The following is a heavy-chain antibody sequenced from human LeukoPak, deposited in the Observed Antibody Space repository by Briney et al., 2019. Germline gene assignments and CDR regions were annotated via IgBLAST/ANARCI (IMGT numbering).Heavy chain of an antibody. CDR3: ARQLGYFDY. Sequence: SETLSLTCTVSGGSISSYYWSWIRQPPGKGLEWIGYIYYSGSTNYNPSLKSRVTISVDTSKNQFFLKLSSVTAADTAVYYCARQLGYFDYWGQGTLVTVSS. D-gene: IGHD6-13*01. CDR2: IYYSGST. J-gene: IGHJ4*02. CDR1: GGSISSYY. V-gene: IGHV4-59*01.